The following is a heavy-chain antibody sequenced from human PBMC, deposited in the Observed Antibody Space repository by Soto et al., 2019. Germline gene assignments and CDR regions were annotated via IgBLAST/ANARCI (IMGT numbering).Heavy chain of an antibody. Sequence: GGSLRLSCAASGFTFSNAWMSWVRQAPGKGLEWVGRIKSKTDGGTTDYAAPVKGRFTISRDDSKNTLYLQMNSLKTEDTAVYYCTTDPSSSWSSGFDYWGQGTLVTVSS. CDR3: TTDPSSSWSSGFDY. CDR2: IKSKTDGGTT. CDR1: GFTFSNAW. D-gene: IGHD6-13*01. J-gene: IGHJ4*02. V-gene: IGHV3-15*01.